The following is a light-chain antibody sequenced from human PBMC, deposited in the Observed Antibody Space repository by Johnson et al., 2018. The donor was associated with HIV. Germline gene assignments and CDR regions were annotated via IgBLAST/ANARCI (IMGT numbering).Light chain of an antibody. V-gene: IGLV1-51*02. CDR1: SSNIGHNY. Sequence: QLVLTQPPSVSAAPGQKVTISCSGSSSNIGHNYVSWYQQLPGTAPKLLIYENNKRPSGIPDRFSGSKSGTSATLGITGLQTGDEADYYCGTWDSSLSAGDVFGTGTKVTVL. J-gene: IGLJ1*01. CDR2: ENN. CDR3: GTWDSSLSAGDV.